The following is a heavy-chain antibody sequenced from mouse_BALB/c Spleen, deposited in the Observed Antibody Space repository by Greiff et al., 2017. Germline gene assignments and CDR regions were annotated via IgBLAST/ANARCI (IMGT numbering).Heavy chain of an antibody. J-gene: IGHJ1*01. Sequence: EVQGVESGAELVKPGASVKLSCTASGFNIKDTYMHWVKQRPEQGLEWIGRIDPANGNTKYDPKFQGKATITADTSSNTAYLQLSSLTSEDTAVYYCARSNPSYYYGSSYSWYFDVWGAGTTVTVSS. CDR3: ARSNPSYYYGSSYSWYFDV. CDR2: IDPANGNT. D-gene: IGHD1-1*01. V-gene: IGHV14-3*02. CDR1: GFNIKDTY.